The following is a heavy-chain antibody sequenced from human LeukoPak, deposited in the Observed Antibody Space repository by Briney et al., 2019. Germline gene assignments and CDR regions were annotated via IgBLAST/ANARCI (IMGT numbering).Heavy chain of an antibody. Sequence: SETLSLTCAVSGDSISSGSDYWGWIRQPPGKGLEWIGEINHSGSTNYNPSLKSRVTISVDTSKNQFSLKLSSVTAADTAVYYCARFATVTTSFDWFDPWGQGTLVTVSS. CDR1: GDSISSGSDY. CDR2: INHSGST. D-gene: IGHD4-17*01. CDR3: ARFATVTTSFDWFDP. V-gene: IGHV4-39*07. J-gene: IGHJ5*02.